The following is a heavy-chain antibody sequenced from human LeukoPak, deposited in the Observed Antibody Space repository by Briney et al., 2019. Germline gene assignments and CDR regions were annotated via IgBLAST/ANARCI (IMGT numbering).Heavy chain of an antibody. CDR2: IDSTSTYI. V-gene: IGHV3-21*04. Sequence: PGGSLRLSCAASRLTFSTYSMNWIRQAPGKGLEWVSSIDSTSTYIYYADSVKGRSTISRDKANNSLYLQMDSLRAEDTAVYYCARDSLVGSTTPVFDYWGQGTLVTVSS. D-gene: IGHD1-26*01. J-gene: IGHJ4*02. CDR1: RLTFSTYS. CDR3: ARDSLVGSTTPVFDY.